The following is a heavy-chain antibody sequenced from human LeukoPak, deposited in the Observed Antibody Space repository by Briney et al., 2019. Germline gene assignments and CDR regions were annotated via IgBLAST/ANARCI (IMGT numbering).Heavy chain of an antibody. CDR1: GFTFSSYA. CDR3: ARSAGLRCFDY. Sequence: GGSLRLSCVASGFTFSSYAMSWGRQAPGKGLEWVSGISSSGGSTYYADSVKGRFTISRDNSKDTLYLQMDSLRAEDTAVYYCARSAGLRCFDYWGLETLVTVSS. J-gene: IGHJ4*02. D-gene: IGHD4-17*01. CDR2: ISSSGGST. V-gene: IGHV3-23*01.